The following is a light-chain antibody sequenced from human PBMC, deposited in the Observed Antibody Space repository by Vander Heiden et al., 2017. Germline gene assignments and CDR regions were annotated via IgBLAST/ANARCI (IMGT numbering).Light chain of an antibody. CDR1: KLGDKY. Sequence: SYELTQPPSVSVSPGQTASITCSGDKLGDKYACWYQQNPGQSPVLVIYQDSKRPSGIPERFSGSNSGNTATLTISGTQAMDEADYYCQAWDSSTRVFGGGTKLTVL. J-gene: IGLJ2*01. V-gene: IGLV3-1*01. CDR2: QDS. CDR3: QAWDSSTRV.